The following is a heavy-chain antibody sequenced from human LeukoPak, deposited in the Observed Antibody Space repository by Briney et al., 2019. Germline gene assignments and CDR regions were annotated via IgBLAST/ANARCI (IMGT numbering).Heavy chain of an antibody. V-gene: IGHV1-46*01. CDR3: ARDPRPDDSSGYFGY. J-gene: IGHJ4*02. CDR2: INPSGGST. CDR1: GYTFTSYY. D-gene: IGHD3-22*01. Sequence: ASVKVSCKACGYTFTSYYMHWVRQAPGQGLEWMGIINPSGGSTSYAQKFQGRVTMTRDTSTSTVYMELSSLRSEDTAVYYCARDPRPDDSSGYFGYWGQGTLVTVSS.